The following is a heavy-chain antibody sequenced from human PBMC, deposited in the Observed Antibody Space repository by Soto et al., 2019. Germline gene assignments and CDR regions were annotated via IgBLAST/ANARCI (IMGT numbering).Heavy chain of an antibody. CDR1: GYTFTNYD. V-gene: IGHV1-8*01. J-gene: IGHJ6*02. Sequence: ASVKVSCKASGYTFTNYDINWVRQATGQGLEWMGWMNPNSGNTGYSQKFQGRVTLTRNTSISTAYMELSSLRSEDTAVYYCARAPSLTIFGVVIIAYYGMDVWGQGTTVTVSS. CDR2: MNPNSGNT. D-gene: IGHD3-3*01. CDR3: ARAPSLTIFGVVIIAYYGMDV.